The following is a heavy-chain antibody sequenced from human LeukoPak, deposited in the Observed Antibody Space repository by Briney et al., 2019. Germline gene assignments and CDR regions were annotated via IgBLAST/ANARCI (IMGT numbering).Heavy chain of an antibody. CDR3: ASRLQTTWVMDV. J-gene: IGHJ6*02. D-gene: IGHD4-17*01. CDR1: GGSISSYY. CDR2: IYYSGST. V-gene: IGHV4-59*01. Sequence: SETLSLTCTVSGGSISSYYWSWIRQPPGKGLEWIGYIYYSGSTNYNPSLKSRVTISVDTSKNQFSLMLSSVTAADTAVYYCASRLQTTWVMDVWGQGTTVTVSS.